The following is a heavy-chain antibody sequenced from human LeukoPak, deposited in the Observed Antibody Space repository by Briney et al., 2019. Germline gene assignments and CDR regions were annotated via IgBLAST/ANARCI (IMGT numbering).Heavy chain of an antibody. J-gene: IGHJ5*02. V-gene: IGHV1-2*02. D-gene: IGHD1-1*01. CDR1: GYTFTGYY. CDR2: INPNSGGT. Sequence: ASVKVSCKASGYTFTGYYMHWVRQAPGQGLEWMGWINPNSGGTNYAQKVQGRVTMTRDTSISTAYMELSRLRSDDTAVYYCAREWAIASTTPSWFDHWGQGTLVTVSS. CDR3: AREWAIASTTPSWFDH.